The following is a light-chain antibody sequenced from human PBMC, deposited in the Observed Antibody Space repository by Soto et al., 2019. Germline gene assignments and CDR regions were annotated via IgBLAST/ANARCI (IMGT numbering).Light chain of an antibody. Sequence: EFVLTQSPVTLSLSPGERATLSCRASQSVSSYLAWYQQKPGQAPRLLIYDVSNRATGIPARFSGSGSGTDFTLTISSLEPEDFAVYYCQQYGTSPINFGQGTRLENK. CDR1: QSVSSY. CDR2: DVS. CDR3: QQYGTSPIN. J-gene: IGKJ5*01. V-gene: IGKV3-11*01.